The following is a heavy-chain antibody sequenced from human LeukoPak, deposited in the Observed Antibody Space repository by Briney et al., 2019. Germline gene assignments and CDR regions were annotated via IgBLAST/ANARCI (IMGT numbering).Heavy chain of an antibody. V-gene: IGHV3-73*01. J-gene: IGHJ6*03. Sequence: VGSLRLSCAASGFTFSGSAMHWVRQASGKGLEWVGRIRSKANSYATAYAASVKGRFTISRDDSKNTAYLQMNSLKTEDTAVYYCARVRIQLWSGNLIQYYMDVWGKGTTVTVS. CDR1: GFTFSGSA. D-gene: IGHD5-18*01. CDR3: ARVRIQLWSGNLIQYYMDV. CDR2: IRSKANSYAT.